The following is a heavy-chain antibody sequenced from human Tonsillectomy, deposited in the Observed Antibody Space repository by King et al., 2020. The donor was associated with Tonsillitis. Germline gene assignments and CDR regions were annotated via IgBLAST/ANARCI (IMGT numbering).Heavy chain of an antibody. J-gene: IGHJ4*02. CDR3: ARSVSGSFDY. CDR1: GGSISSSDHY. D-gene: IGHD2-15*01. CDR2: MYYSGTI. V-gene: IGHV4-39*01. Sequence: QLQESGPGVVKPSETLSLTCTVSGGSISSSDHYWAWILQPPGKGLEWIGYMYYSGTIFYNPSLKIRITISGGTSENRFSLKLSSVTAADAAVYFCARSVSGSFDYWGQGALVTVSS.